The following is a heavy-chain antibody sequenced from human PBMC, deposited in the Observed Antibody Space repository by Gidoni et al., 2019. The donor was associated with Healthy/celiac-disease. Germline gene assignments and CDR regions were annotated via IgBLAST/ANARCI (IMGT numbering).Heavy chain of an antibody. CDR2: INSDGSST. D-gene: IGHD3-22*01. CDR3: ARGNYDSSGYPYYYYGMDV. CDR1: GFPFSSYW. J-gene: IGHJ6*02. Sequence: EVQLVESGGGLVQPGGSLRLSCAASGFPFSSYWMHWVRQAPGKGLVWVPRINSDGSSTSYADSVKGRFTISRDNAKNTLYLQMNSLRAEDTAVYYCARGNYDSSGYPYYYYGMDVWGQGTTVTVSS. V-gene: IGHV3-74*01.